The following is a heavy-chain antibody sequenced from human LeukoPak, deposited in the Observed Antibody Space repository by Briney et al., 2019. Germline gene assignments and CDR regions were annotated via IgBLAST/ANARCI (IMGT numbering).Heavy chain of an antibody. CDR3: AAGIAATAPFDY. V-gene: IGHV3-21*01. CDR1: GFTFSTYI. D-gene: IGHD6-13*01. Sequence: SGGSLRLSCAASGFTFSTYIMNWVRQAPGKGLEWVSSISTTSSYIYSADSVKGRFTISRDNAKNSLYLQMNSLRAEDTAVYYWAAGIAATAPFDYWGQGTLVTVSS. J-gene: IGHJ4*02. CDR2: ISTTSSYI.